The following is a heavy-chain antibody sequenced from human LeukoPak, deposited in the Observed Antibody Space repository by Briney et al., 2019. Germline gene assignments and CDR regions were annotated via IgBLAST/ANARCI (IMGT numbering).Heavy chain of an antibody. D-gene: IGHD4-17*01. J-gene: IGHJ6*03. CDR2: ISWDGGST. CDR3: AKDGRGSYGVPPFYYYYYMDV. CDR1: GFTFDDYT. V-gene: IGHV3-43*01. Sequence: GGSLRLSCAASGFTFDDYTMHWVRQAPGKGLEWVSLISWDGGSTYYADSVKGRFTISRDNSKNSLYLQMNSLRTEDTALYYCAKDGRGSYGVPPFYYYYYMDVWGKGTTVTVSS.